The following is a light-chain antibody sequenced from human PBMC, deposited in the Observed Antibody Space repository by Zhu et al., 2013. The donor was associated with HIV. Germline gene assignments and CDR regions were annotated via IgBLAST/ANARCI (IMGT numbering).Light chain of an antibody. CDR1: QGISSA. Sequence: IQMTQSPSSLTASVGDRVTITCRASQGISSALAWYQQKPGKAPNLLLYDASSLEGGVPSRFSGSGSGTDFTLTISSLQPEDFATYYCQQFNSYPLTFGGGTKVEIK. CDR2: DAS. CDR3: QQFNSYPLT. J-gene: IGKJ4*01. V-gene: IGKV1-13*02.